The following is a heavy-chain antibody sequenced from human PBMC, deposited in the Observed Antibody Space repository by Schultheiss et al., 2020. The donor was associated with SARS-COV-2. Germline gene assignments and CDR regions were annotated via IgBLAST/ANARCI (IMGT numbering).Heavy chain of an antibody. J-gene: IGHJ4*02. CDR2: ISYDGSNK. V-gene: IGHV3-30*18. CDR3: AKLYGDYVLNYFDY. D-gene: IGHD4-17*01. Sequence: GGSLRLSCAASGFTFSSYGMHWVRQAPGKGLEWVAVISYDGSNKYYADSVKGRFTISRDNSKNTLYLQMNSLRAEDTAVYYCAKLYGDYVLNYFDYWGQGTLVTVSS. CDR1: GFTFSSYG.